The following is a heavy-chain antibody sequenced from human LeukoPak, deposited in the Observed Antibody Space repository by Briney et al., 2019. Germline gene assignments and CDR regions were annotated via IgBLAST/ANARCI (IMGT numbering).Heavy chain of an antibody. J-gene: IGHJ5*02. CDR1: GYTFTSHG. CDR3: AGILSKQSNWFDP. V-gene: IGHV1-18*01. D-gene: IGHD4-11*01. CDR2: ISAYNGNT. Sequence: ASVKVSCKASGYTFTSHGISWVRQAPGQGLEWMGWISAYNGNTNYAQKLQGRVTMTTDTSTSTAYMELRSLRSDDTAVYCCAGILSKQSNWFDPWGQGTLVTVSS.